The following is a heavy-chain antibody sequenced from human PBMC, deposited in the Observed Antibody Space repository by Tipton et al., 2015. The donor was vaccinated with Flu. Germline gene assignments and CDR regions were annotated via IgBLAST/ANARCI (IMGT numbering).Heavy chain of an antibody. CDR2: IYYSGST. D-gene: IGHD6-19*01. V-gene: IGHV4-61*01. Sequence: TLSLTCTVSGGSVSSGSYYWSWIRQPPGKGLEWIGYIYYSGSTNYNPSLKSRVTISVDTSKNQFSLKLSSVTAADTAVYDCARDRPARVSSGWYRAFDIWGQGTMVTVSS. CDR1: GGSVSSGSYY. J-gene: IGHJ3*02. CDR3: ARDRPARVSSGWYRAFDI.